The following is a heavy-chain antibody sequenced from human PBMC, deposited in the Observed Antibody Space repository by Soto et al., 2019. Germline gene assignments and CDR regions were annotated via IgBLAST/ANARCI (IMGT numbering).Heavy chain of an antibody. CDR1: GFTFSSYA. D-gene: IGHD2-2*01. J-gene: IGHJ4*02. CDR3: ARDRKYQLLPGDY. Sequence: GGSLRLSCAASGFTFSSYAMHWVRQAPGKGLEWVAVISYDGSNKYYADSVKGRFTISRDNSKNTLYLQMNSLRAEDTAVYYCARDRKYQLLPGDYWGQGTLVTVSS. CDR2: ISYDGSNK. V-gene: IGHV3-30-3*01.